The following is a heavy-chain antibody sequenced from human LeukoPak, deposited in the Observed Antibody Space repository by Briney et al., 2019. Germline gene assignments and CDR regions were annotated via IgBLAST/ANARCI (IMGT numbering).Heavy chain of an antibody. CDR2: IKQDGSEK. Sequence: GGSLRLSCAASGFTFSSYWMSWVRQAPGKGLEWVANIKQDGSEKYYVDSVKGRFTISRDNAKNSLYLQMNSLRAEDTAVYYCAREWIFGVVSAFDIWGQGTMVTVSS. J-gene: IGHJ3*02. D-gene: IGHD3-3*01. CDR3: AREWIFGVVSAFDI. V-gene: IGHV3-7*01. CDR1: GFTFSSYW.